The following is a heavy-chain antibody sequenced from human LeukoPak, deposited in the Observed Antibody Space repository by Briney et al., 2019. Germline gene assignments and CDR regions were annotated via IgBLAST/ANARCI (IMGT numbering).Heavy chain of an antibody. J-gene: IGHJ5*02. CDR1: GYTFISYD. D-gene: IGHD4-17*01. Sequence: ASVKVSCKASGYTFISYDINWVRQAPGQGLEWMGWISPYNGNTKYAEKVQGRVTITTDTSTSTAYMELRSLNSDDTAVYYCARDQRGYGDSTGASKWIDPWGQGTLVTVSS. V-gene: IGHV1-18*01. CDR2: ISPYNGNT. CDR3: ARDQRGYGDSTGASKWIDP.